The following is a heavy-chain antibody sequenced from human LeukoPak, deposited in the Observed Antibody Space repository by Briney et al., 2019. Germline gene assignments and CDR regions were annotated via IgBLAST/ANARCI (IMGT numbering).Heavy chain of an antibody. D-gene: IGHD3-10*01. V-gene: IGHV4-4*07. Sequence: SETLSLTCTVSGGSISSYYWSWIRQPAGKGLEWIGRIYTSGSTNYNPSLKSRVTMSVDTSKNQFSLKLSSVTAAGTAVYYCARDGLLWFGDDDAFDIWGQGTMVTVSS. CDR3: ARDGLLWFGDDDAFDI. J-gene: IGHJ3*02. CDR2: IYTSGST. CDR1: GGSISSYY.